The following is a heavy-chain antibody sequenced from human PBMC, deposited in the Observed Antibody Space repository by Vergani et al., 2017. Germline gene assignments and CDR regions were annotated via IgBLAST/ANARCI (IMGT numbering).Heavy chain of an antibody. D-gene: IGHD3-3*01. Sequence: QVQLQESGPGLVKPSETLSLTCTVSTDSVSNTTYYLGWIRQTPGKGLEWIGYIYYSGSTDYHPSLKSRVTISVDTSKNQFSLKLSSVTAADTAVYYCARSPRGSTIFGVVIIRFSVEIWGQGTMVTVSS. V-gene: IGHV4-31*03. CDR1: TDSVSNTTYY. CDR3: ARSPRGSTIFGVVIIRFSVEI. J-gene: IGHJ3*02. CDR2: IYYSGST.